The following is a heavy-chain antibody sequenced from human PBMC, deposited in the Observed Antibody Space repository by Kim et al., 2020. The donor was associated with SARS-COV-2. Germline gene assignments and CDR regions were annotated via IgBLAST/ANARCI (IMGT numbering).Heavy chain of an antibody. CDR3: ARGPGYDILTGYSNWFDP. V-gene: IGHV1-2*02. CDR1: GYTFTGYY. Sequence: ASVKVSCKASGYTFTGYYMHWVRQAPGQGLEWMGWINPKSGGTNYAQKFQGRVTMTRDTSISTAYMELSRLRSDDTAVYYCARGPGYDILTGYSNWFDPWGQGTLVTVSS. CDR2: INPKSGGT. J-gene: IGHJ5*02. D-gene: IGHD3-9*01.